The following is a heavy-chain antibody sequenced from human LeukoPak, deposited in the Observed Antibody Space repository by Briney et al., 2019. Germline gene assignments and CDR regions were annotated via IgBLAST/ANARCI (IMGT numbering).Heavy chain of an antibody. CDR2: INTNTGNP. Sequence: GASVKVSCKASGYTFTSYAMNWVRQAPGQGLEWMGWINTNTGNPTYAQGFTGRFVFSLDTSVSTAYLQFSSLKAEDTAVYYCARRGPEGYSYELDYWGQGTLVTVSS. CDR1: GYTFTSYA. J-gene: IGHJ4*02. CDR3: ARRGPEGYSYELDY. V-gene: IGHV7-4-1*02. D-gene: IGHD5-18*01.